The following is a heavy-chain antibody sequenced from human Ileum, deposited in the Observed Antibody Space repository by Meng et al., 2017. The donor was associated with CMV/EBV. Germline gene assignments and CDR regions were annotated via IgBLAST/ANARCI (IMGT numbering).Heavy chain of an antibody. V-gene: IGHV3-30*02. J-gene: IGHJ4*02. CDR1: GFTFSSYG. Sequence: GESLKISCAASGFTFSSYGMHWVRQAPGKGLEWVAFIRYDGSNKYYADSVKGRFTISRDNAKNSLYLQMNSLRDEDTAMYYCGRGDPDYWGQGTLVTVSS. CDR3: GRGDPDY. CDR2: IRYDGSNK.